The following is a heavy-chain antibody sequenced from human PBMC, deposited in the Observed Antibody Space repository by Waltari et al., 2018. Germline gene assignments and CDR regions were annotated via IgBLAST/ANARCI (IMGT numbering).Heavy chain of an antibody. CDR2: ISYEGRSI. Sequence: EEQLLESGGGVVQPGGSLRLSCAASGFTFSNHAMSWVRQAPGKGLEWVSVISYEGRSIYSADSVRDRFTISRDNPRNTVYLEMNSLRVEDTAVYYCARDWRRSLEFFDWLLFALDFWGQGTLVAVSS. CDR1: GFTFSNHA. CDR3: ARDWRRSLEFFDWLLFALDF. V-gene: IGHV3-23*01. D-gene: IGHD3-3*02. J-gene: IGHJ4*02.